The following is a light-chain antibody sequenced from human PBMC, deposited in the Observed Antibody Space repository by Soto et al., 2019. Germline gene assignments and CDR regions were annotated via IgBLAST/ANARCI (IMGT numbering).Light chain of an antibody. CDR1: QSINKN. V-gene: IGKV3-15*01. CDR2: GAS. Sequence: EIVMTQSPATLSVSPGARVPLSCRASQSINKNLAWYQQKRGQAPRLLIYGASTRATGFPARFSGSGSGTDFTLTIASLQSEDFAVYYCQQYHNWPITFGQGTRLEIK. CDR3: QQYHNWPIT. J-gene: IGKJ5*01.